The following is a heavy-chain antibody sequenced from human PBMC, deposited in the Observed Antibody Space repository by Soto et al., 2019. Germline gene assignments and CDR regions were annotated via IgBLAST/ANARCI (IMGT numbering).Heavy chain of an antibody. D-gene: IGHD3-10*01. J-gene: IGHJ4*02. V-gene: IGHV1-46*01. Sequence: ASVKVSCKASGHTFSSYYIHWVRQAPGQGLEWMGMINPSGGSTRYAQKFQGRVTMTRDTSTSTVYMELSSLRSEDTAVHYCAHTPITMVRGLIRGLPFDYWGQGTLVTVSS. CDR2: INPSGGST. CDR1: GHTFSSYY. CDR3: AHTPITMVRGLIRGLPFDY.